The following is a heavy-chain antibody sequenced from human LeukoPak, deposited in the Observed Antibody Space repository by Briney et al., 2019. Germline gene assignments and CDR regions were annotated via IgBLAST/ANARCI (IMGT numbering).Heavy chain of an antibody. V-gene: IGHV4-34*01. Sequence: PSETLSLTCAVYGGSFSGYYWSWIRQPPGKGLEWIGEINHSGSTNYNPSLKSRVTISVDTSKNQFSLKLSSVTAADTAVYYCALTPAWDTSLEGYFDYWGQGTLVTVSS. D-gene: IGHD3-3*01. CDR2: INHSGST. CDR1: GGSFSGYY. CDR3: ALTPAWDTSLEGYFDY. J-gene: IGHJ4*02.